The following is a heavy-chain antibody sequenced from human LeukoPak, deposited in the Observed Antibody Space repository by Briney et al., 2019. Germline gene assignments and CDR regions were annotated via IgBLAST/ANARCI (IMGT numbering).Heavy chain of an antibody. V-gene: IGHV4-39*01. Sequence: SETLSLTRTVSGGSISSSNYYWGCIRQPPGKGLEWIGSICYSGSTYYNPSLKSRVTISVDTSKNQFSLKLSPVTAADTALYYCARQNSYQFDYWGQGTLVTVSS. J-gene: IGHJ4*02. D-gene: IGHD2-2*01. CDR1: GGSISSSNYY. CDR3: ARQNSYQFDY. CDR2: ICYSGST.